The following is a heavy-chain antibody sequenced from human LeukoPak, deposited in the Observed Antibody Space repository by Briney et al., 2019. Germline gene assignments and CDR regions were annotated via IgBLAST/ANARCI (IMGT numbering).Heavy chain of an antibody. CDR1: GGSISSYY. V-gene: IGHV4-59*01. CDR2: IYYSGST. Sequence: PSETLSLTCTVSGGSISSYYWSWIRQPPGKGLEWIGYIYYSGSTNYNPSLKSRVTISVDTSKNQFSLKLSSVTAADTAVYYCARWGDYYDSSGYYYWGQGTLVTVSS. CDR3: ARWGDYYDSSGYYY. J-gene: IGHJ4*02. D-gene: IGHD3-22*01.